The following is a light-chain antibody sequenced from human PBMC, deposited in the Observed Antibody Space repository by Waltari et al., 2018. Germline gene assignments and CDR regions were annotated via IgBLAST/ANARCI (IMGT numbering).Light chain of an antibody. CDR3: QQRSKWPPT. CDR2: DAF. CDR1: QSVSSS. J-gene: IGKJ1*01. V-gene: IGKV3-11*01. Sequence: EVVLTQSPATLSLSPGERATLSCRASQSVSSSLAWYQQKPGQSPRLLLYDAFNRATGIPARFSGSGSGTDFTLTIGSLEPEDFAVYYCQQRSKWPPTFGQGTKVEIK.